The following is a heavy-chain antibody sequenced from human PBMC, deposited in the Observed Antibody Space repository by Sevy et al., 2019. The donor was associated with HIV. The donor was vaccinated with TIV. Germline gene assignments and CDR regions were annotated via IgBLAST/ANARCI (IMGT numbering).Heavy chain of an antibody. V-gene: IGHV1-2*06. CDR1: GYTFNAYF. Sequence: ASVKVSCKASGYTFNAYFMHWVRQAPGQGLEWMGRINPNSGDTTYAQKFQGRVTMSRDTSISTAYMELHRLTSDDTAVYYCARAYYYDSSAYRFHDWGQGTLVTVSS. J-gene: IGHJ4*02. CDR2: INPNSGDT. CDR3: ARAYYYDSSAYRFHD. D-gene: IGHD3-22*01.